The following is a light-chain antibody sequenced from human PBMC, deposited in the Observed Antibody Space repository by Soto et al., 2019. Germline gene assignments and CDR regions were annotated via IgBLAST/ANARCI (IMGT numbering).Light chain of an antibody. CDR2: SAS. J-gene: IGKJ2*01. CDR3: QQYDDWPFT. V-gene: IGKV3-15*01. Sequence: EIVKTQSPATLSVSPGERATLSCRASQSVRSNLAWHQQKPGQAPRLLISSASIRATGIPARFSGSGSGTDFTLTISSLQSEDFAIYYCQQYDDWPFTFGQGTKLEI. CDR1: QSVRSN.